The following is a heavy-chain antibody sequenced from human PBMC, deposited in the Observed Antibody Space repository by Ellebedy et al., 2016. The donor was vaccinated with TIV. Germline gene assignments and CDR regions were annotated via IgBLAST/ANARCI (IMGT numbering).Heavy chain of an antibody. D-gene: IGHD1-26*01. CDR3: VRGGGSFDY. CDR2: IKVDGSNR. J-gene: IGHJ4*02. CDR1: GFTFSTFW. Sequence: GGSLRLXXAASGFTFSTFWMSWVRQAPGKGLEWLANIKVDGSNRYYVDSVKGRFTISRDNAKNSLYLQMDSLRVEDTDIYYCVRGGGSFDYWGQGALVTVSS. V-gene: IGHV3-7*01.